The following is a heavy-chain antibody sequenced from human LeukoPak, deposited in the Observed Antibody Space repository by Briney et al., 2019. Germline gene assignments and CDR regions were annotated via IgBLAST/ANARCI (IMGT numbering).Heavy chain of an antibody. CDR3: ARAQYLVGPIAAAGTPLTWWFDP. V-gene: IGHV4-34*01. J-gene: IGHJ5*02. CDR2: INHSGST. CDR1: GFTFSNAW. D-gene: IGHD6-13*01. Sequence: GSLRLSCAASGFTFSNAWMSWVRQAPGKGLEWIGEINHSGSTNYNPSLKSRVTISVDTSKNQFSLKLSSVTAADTAVYYCARAQYLVGPIAAAGTPLTWWFDPWGQGTLVTVSS.